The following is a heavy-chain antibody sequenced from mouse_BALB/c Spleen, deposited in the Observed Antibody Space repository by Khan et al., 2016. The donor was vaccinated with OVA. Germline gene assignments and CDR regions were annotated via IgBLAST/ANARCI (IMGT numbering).Heavy chain of an antibody. J-gene: IGHJ3*01. CDR1: GFNIKDYY. D-gene: IGHD2-4*01. Sequence: VQLQQSGAELVRSGASVKLSCTASGFNIKDYYMHWVKQRPEQGLEWIGWIDPENGDTEYVPKFQGKATMTADTSSNTASPQLSSLTSEDTAVYYWNVYDDYDGFAYWGQGTLVTVSA. CDR3: NVYDDYDGFAY. CDR2: IDPENGDT. V-gene: IGHV14-4*02.